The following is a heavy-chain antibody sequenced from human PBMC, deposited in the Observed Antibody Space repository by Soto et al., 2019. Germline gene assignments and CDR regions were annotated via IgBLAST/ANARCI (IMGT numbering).Heavy chain of an antibody. CDR3: AKDRLKLWPTLYYGMDV. D-gene: IGHD5-18*01. Sequence: HPGGSLRLSCAASGFTFSSYGMHWVRQAPGKGLEWVAVISYDGSNKYYADSVKGRFTISRDNSKNTLYLQMNSLRAEDTAVYYCAKDRLKLWPTLYYGMDVSGQGTPVTVSS. V-gene: IGHV3-30*18. CDR1: GFTFSSYG. CDR2: ISYDGSNK. J-gene: IGHJ6*02.